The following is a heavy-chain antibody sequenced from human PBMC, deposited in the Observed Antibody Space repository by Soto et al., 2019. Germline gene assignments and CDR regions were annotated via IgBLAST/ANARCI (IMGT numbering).Heavy chain of an antibody. CDR2: ISGYNGDS. D-gene: IGHD3-3*01. CDR1: GYPFTRYS. V-gene: IGHV1-18*04. Sequence: ASVKVSCKASGYPFTRYSIRWVRQAPGQGLEWMGWISGYNGDSEYSKNFQGRLTMTIDTSTTTASMELRSLRSDDTAVYYCARASLTIFGAPYGMDVWGQGTSVTVSS. J-gene: IGHJ6*02. CDR3: ARASLTIFGAPYGMDV.